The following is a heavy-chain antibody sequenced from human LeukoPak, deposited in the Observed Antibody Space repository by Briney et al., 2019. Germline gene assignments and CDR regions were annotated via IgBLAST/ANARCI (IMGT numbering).Heavy chain of an antibody. CDR2: VNPNSGNT. V-gene: IGHV1-8*01. J-gene: IGHJ4*02. D-gene: IGHD2-15*01. CDR3: ARGAPGSYCSGGSCPYFDY. Sequence: ASVKVSRKASAYTFTSYDINWVRQATGQGLEWMGWVNPNSGNTGYAQKFQGRVTMTRNTSISTVYMELSSLRSEDTAVYYCARGAPGSYCSGGSCPYFDYWGQGTLVSVSS. CDR1: AYTFTSYD.